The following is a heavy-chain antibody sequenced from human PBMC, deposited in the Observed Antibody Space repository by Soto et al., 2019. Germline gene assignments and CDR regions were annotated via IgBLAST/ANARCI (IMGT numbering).Heavy chain of an antibody. J-gene: IGHJ6*02. Sequence: ASVKVSCKASGYTFTGYYMHWVRQAPGQGLEWMGWINPNSGGTNYAQKFQGWVTMTRDTSISTAYMELSRLRSDDTAVYYCARGMGIAAAGTDYYYGMDVWGQGTTVTVSS. D-gene: IGHD6-13*01. CDR3: ARGMGIAAAGTDYYYGMDV. CDR1: GYTFTGYY. V-gene: IGHV1-2*04. CDR2: INPNSGGT.